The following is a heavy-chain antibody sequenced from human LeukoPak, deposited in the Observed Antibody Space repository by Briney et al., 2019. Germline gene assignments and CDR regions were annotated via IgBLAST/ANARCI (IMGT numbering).Heavy chain of an antibody. Sequence: GGSLRLSCAASGFTFSTYPMHWVRQAPGKGLEWVAVMSYDGSNKYYADSVKGRFTISRDNSKNTLYLQMSGLRAEDTAVYYCAKSYDSGWYVSDYWGQGTLVTVSS. CDR3: AKSYDSGWYVSDY. D-gene: IGHD6-19*01. J-gene: IGHJ4*02. CDR1: GFTFSTYP. CDR2: MSYDGSNK. V-gene: IGHV3-30*18.